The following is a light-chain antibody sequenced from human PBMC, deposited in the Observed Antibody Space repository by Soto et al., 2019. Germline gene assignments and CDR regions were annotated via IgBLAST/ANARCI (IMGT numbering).Light chain of an antibody. CDR2: DVS. CDR1: SSDVGGYNY. Sequence: QSVLTQPASVSGSPGQSITISCTGTSSDVGGYNYVSWHQQHPGKAPKLTIYDVSSRPSGVSNRFSASKSGNTASLTISGLQAEDEADYYCTSYTSSGTYVFGIGTKVPVL. V-gene: IGLV2-14*01. J-gene: IGLJ1*01. CDR3: TSYTSSGTYV.